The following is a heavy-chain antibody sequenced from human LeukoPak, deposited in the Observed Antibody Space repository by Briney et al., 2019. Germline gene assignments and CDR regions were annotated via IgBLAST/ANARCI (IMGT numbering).Heavy chain of an antibody. J-gene: IGHJ4*02. CDR3: ARDPEESDDYDSSGYYFDY. CDR1: GFVFNVYA. CDR2: VSFDGSNN. V-gene: IGHV3-30-3*01. D-gene: IGHD3-22*01. Sequence: GESLRLSCAASGFVFNVYAMHWVRQAPGKGLEWGAVVSFDGSNNYYADFVRGRFTISRDNSKNTLYLQMNSLRVDDTAVYFCARDPEESDDYDSSGYYFDYWGQGTLVTVSS.